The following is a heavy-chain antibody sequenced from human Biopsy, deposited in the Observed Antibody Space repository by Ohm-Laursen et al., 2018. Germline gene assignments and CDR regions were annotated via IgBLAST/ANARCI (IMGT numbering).Heavy chain of an antibody. CDR1: GCNFRGYH. D-gene: IGHD5/OR15-5a*01. Sequence: ASVKVSCKSSGCNFRGYHLHWVRLAPGQGLEWMGWINPDTGETRYAPKFQGRLALTRDVSVNTGYLELSSLGSDDTAIYFCAKPSGGVSTIGFDPWGQGTQIIVS. J-gene: IGHJ5*02. CDR2: INPDTGET. CDR3: AKPSGGVSTIGFDP. V-gene: IGHV1-2*02.